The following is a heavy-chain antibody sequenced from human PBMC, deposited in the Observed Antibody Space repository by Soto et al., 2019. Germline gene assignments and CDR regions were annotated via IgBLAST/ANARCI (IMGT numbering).Heavy chain of an antibody. CDR3: ARGQFWVPYFFQY. Sequence: GGSLRLSCAASGLTFNSCDMSWVRQASGKGLEWVSSISSSGYNTYYADSVKGRFAISRDNAKNTLYLQMNGLRAEDTAVYYCARGQFWVPYFFQYWGRGTPVTVSS. CDR1: GLTFNSCD. CDR2: ISSSGYNT. D-gene: IGHD3-3*02. J-gene: IGHJ4*02. V-gene: IGHV3-23*01.